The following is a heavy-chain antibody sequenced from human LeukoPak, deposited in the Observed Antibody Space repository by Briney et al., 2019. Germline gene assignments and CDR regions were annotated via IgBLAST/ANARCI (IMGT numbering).Heavy chain of an antibody. CDR2: IGSDGTKK. D-gene: IGHD5/OR15-5a*01. V-gene: IGHV3-30*04. Sequence: PGRSLRLSCVASGFIFSDHPFHWVRQSPDKGLEWVALIGSDGTKKYYADSVQSRFTVSRENSKNTLFLQMNTLRADDTAVYFCARQMTSTRLFDSWGQGTLVTVSS. J-gene: IGHJ4*02. CDR3: ARQMTSTRLFDS. CDR1: GFIFSDHP.